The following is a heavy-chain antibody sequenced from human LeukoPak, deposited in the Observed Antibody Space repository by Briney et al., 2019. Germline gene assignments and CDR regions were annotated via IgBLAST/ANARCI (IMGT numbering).Heavy chain of an antibody. J-gene: IGHJ3*02. V-gene: IGHV4-59*01. CDR2: IYYSRST. CDR3: ARRPRAVVAFDI. D-gene: IGHD6-19*01. Sequence: SETLSLTCTVSGGSISSYYWSWIRQPPGKGLEWIGYIYYSRSTNYNPSLKSRVTISVDTSKNQFSLKLSSVTAADTAVYYCARRPRAVVAFDIWGQGTMVTVSS. CDR1: GGSISSYY.